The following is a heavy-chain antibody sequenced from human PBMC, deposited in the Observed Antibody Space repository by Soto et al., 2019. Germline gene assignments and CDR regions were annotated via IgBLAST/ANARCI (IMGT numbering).Heavy chain of an antibody. V-gene: IGHV1-46*01. CDR2: INPSGGRT. Sequence: ASVKVSCKASGYTFTSYYMDWVRQAPGQGLEWMGIINPSGGRTRYAQKFQGRVTMTTDTSTSTVYMELSSLRSEDTAVYYCARRRDRDFDYWGQGTLVTVSS. CDR1: GYTFTSYY. J-gene: IGHJ4*02. CDR3: ARRRDRDFDY.